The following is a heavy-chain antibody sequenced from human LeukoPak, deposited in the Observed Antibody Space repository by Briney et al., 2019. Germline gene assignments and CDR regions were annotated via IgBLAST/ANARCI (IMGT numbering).Heavy chain of an antibody. Sequence: SETLSLTCTVSGGSISSYYWSWIRQPPGKGLEWIGYIYYSGSTNYNPSLKSRVTISVDTTKNQFSLKLSSVTAADTAVYYCATLSQYYYDSSGYVAFDIWGQGTMVTVSS. CDR1: GGSISSYY. CDR3: ATLSQYYYDSSGYVAFDI. CDR2: IYYSGST. D-gene: IGHD3-22*01. V-gene: IGHV4-59*01. J-gene: IGHJ3*02.